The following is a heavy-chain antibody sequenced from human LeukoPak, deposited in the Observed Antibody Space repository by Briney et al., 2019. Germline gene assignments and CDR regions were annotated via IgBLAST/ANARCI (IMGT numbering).Heavy chain of an antibody. V-gene: IGHV3-33*01. Sequence: RTGGSLRLSCAASGFTFSSYGMHWVRQAPGKGLEWVAVMWYDGSNKYYADSVKGRFTISRDNSKNTLYLQMHSLRAEDTAVYYCVREAYPEYSSRWYRWFDPWGQGTLVTVSS. CDR2: MWYDGSNK. CDR3: VREAYPEYSSRWYRWFDP. D-gene: IGHD6-13*01. CDR1: GFTFSSYG. J-gene: IGHJ5*02.